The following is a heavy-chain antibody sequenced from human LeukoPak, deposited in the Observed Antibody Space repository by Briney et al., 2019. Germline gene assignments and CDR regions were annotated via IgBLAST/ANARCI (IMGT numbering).Heavy chain of an antibody. CDR2: VSGGLGAT. CDR1: GFTFDTNA. D-gene: IGHD3-16*01. CDR3: TQGGDMTNSWYYYGMEV. J-gene: IGHJ6*02. Sequence: GGSLRLSCAASGFTFDTNAISWGRQAPGKGLEWVSSVSGGLGATYYSDSVRGRFTISRDNSKKTVSLQLNSLRAEDTGVYYCTQGGDMTNSWYYYGMEVWGQGTTVIVSS. V-gene: IGHV3-23*01.